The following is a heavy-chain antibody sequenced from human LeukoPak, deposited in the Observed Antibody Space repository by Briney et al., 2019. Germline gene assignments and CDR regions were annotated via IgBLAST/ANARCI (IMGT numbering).Heavy chain of an antibody. Sequence: GGSLRLSCAASGFTFSSYWMSWVRQAPGKGLEWVANIKQEGSEKNYVDSVKGRFTISRDNAKNSLYLQLNGLRAEDTAVYYCASGYYYDSSGPPDYFDCWGQGTLVTVS. D-gene: IGHD3-22*01. CDR2: IKQEGSEK. J-gene: IGHJ4*02. CDR3: ASGYYYDSSGPPDYFDC. CDR1: GFTFSSYW. V-gene: IGHV3-7*01.